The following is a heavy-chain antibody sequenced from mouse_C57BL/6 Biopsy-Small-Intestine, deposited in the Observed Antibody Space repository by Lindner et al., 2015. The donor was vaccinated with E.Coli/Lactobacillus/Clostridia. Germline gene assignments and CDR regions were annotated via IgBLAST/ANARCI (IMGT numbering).Heavy chain of an antibody. J-gene: IGHJ3*01. D-gene: IGHD2-4*01. V-gene: IGHV1-80*01. CDR1: GYAFSSYW. CDR3: ARGMNDYPPFAY. CDR2: IYPGDGDT. Sequence: VQLQESGAELVKPGASVKISCKASGYAFSSYWMNWVKQRPGKGLEWIGQIYPGDGDTNYNGNFKGKATLTADTSSSAAYMQLSSLTSEDSAVYFCARGMNDYPPFAYWGQGTLVTVSA.